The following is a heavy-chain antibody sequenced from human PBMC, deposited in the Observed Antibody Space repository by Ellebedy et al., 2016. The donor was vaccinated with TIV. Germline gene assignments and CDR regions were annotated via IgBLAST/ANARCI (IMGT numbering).Heavy chain of an antibody. CDR3: VRSDYSNSAVGFSY. D-gene: IGHD6-6*01. CDR2: ISGESTYV. CDR1: GFYFTSYT. V-gene: IGHV3-21*01. J-gene: IGHJ4*02. Sequence: GESLKISCAASGFYFTSYTMNWVRLAPGKGLEWVSAISGESTYVYYVDSVKGRFTISRDTAKNSVYLQMNSLRGEDTAVYYCVRSDYSNSAVGFSYWGQGTLVTVSS.